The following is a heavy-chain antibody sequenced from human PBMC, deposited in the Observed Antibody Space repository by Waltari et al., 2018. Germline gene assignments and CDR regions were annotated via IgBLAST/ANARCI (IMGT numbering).Heavy chain of an antibody. CDR2: VSGSGGSP. V-gene: IGHV3-23*01. D-gene: IGHD2-15*01. CDR3: AKGGVALLPFDY. CDR1: GFTFSSYA. J-gene: IGHJ4*02. Sequence: EVQLLESGGGLVQPGGSLRLSCAASGFTFSSYAMSWVRQAPGKGLEWVSAVSGSGGSPYYADAVRGRFTISRDNSKNTLYLQMNSLRAEDTAVYYCAKGGVALLPFDYWGQGTLVTVSS.